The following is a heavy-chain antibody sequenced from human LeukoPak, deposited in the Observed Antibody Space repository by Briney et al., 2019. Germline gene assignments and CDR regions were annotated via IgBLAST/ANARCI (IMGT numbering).Heavy chain of an antibody. CDR2: INHSGST. CDR3: AREAQKYCSGGSCYGPGDY. J-gene: IGHJ4*02. CDR1: GGSFSGYY. Sequence: SETLSLTCAVYGGSFSGYYWSWIRQPPGKGLEWIGEINHSGSTNYNPSLKSRVTISVDTSKNQFSLKLSSVTAADTVVYYCAREAQKYCSGGSCYGPGDYWGQGTLVTVSS. V-gene: IGHV4-34*01. D-gene: IGHD2-15*01.